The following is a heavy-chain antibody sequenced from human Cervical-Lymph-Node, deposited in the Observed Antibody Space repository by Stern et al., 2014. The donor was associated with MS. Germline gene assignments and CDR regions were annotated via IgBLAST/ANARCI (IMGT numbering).Heavy chain of an antibody. Sequence: QVQLQESGPGLVKPSETLSLTCTVSGYSISSGYYWGWIRQPPGKGLEWIGSIYHSGSTYYNPSLKSRVTISVDKSKNQCSLKLSSVTAADTAVYYCARDLAVPYWYFDLWGRGTLVTVSS. CDR2: IYHSGST. V-gene: IGHV4-38-2*02. CDR3: ARDLAVPYWYFDL. J-gene: IGHJ2*01. D-gene: IGHD4-17*01. CDR1: GYSISSGYY.